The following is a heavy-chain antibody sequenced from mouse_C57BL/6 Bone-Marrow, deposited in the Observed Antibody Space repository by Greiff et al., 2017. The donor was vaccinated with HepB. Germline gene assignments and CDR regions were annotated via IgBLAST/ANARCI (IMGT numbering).Heavy chain of an antibody. V-gene: IGHV1-42*01. CDR3: ASPYYYCGSYWYFDV. D-gene: IGHD1-1*01. J-gene: IGHJ1*03. Sequence: VQLQQSGPELVKPGASVKISCKASGYSFTGYYMNWVKQSPEKSLEWIGEINPSTGGTTYNQKFKAKATLTVDKSSSTAYMQLKSLTTEDSAVYYCASPYYYCGSYWYFDVGGTGTAVTVSS. CDR1: GYSFTGYY. CDR2: INPSTGGT.